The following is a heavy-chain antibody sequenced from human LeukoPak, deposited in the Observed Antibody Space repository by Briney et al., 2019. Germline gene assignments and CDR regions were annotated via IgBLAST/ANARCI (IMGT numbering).Heavy chain of an antibody. CDR3: ARGDSSSFYSFFYGLDV. J-gene: IGHJ6*02. V-gene: IGHV3-74*01. CDR2: INSDGTSS. D-gene: IGHD6-13*01. CDR1: GFTFKSYW. Sequence: WGSLRLSCAASGFTFKSYWMYWVRQAPGKGLVYVSRINSDGTSSSSADSVKGRSTISRDNAKNTLYLQMNNLRAEDTAVYYCARGDSSSFYSFFYGLDVWGQGTTVTVSS.